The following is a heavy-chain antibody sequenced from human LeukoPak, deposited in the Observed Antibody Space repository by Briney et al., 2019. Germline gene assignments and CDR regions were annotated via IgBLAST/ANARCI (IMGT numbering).Heavy chain of an antibody. Sequence: SETLSLTCTVSGGSISSSSYYWGWICQPPGKGLEWIGSIYYSGSTYYNPSLKSRVTISVDTSKNQFSLKPSSVTAADTAVYYCATDYGRYFDYWGQGTLVTVSS. D-gene: IGHD4-17*01. CDR2: IYYSGST. J-gene: IGHJ4*02. CDR1: GGSISSSSYY. V-gene: IGHV4-39*01. CDR3: ATDYGRYFDY.